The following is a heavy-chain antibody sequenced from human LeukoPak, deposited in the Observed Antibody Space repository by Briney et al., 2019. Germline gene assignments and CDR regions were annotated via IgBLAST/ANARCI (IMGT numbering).Heavy chain of an antibody. V-gene: IGHV4-34*01. J-gene: IGHJ6*03. CDR3: ARLGDYGXNPTNYYMDV. CDR1: GGSFSGYY. D-gene: IGHD4-23*01. CDR2: INHSGST. Sequence: KPSETLSLTCAVYGGSFSGYYWSWIRQPPGKGLEWIGEINHSGSTNYNPSLKSRVTISVDTSKNQFSLKLSSVTAADTAVYYCARLGDYGXNPTNYYMDVWGKGTTVTVSS.